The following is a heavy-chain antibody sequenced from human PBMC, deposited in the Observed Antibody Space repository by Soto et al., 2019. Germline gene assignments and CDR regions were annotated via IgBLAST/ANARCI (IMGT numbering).Heavy chain of an antibody. V-gene: IGHV3-33*01. CDR3: ARDSSSGYYRHPDY. CDR2: IWYDGSNK. D-gene: IGHD3-22*01. CDR1: GFTFSSYG. J-gene: IGHJ4*02. Sequence: LRLSCAASGFTFSSYGIHWVRQAPCKGLEWVAVIWYDGSNKYYADSVKGRFTISRDNSKNTLYLQMNSLRAEDTAVYYCARDSSSGYYRHPDYWGQGTLVTVSS.